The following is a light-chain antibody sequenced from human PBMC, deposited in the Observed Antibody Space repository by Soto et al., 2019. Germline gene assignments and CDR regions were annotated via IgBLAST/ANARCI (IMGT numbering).Light chain of an antibody. V-gene: IGLV1-40*01. CDR1: SSNFGAGYD. J-gene: IGLJ1*01. Sequence: QAVVTQPPSVSGAPGQRVAISCTGTSSNFGAGYDVHWYQQLPGTAPKLLIYSDIFGANNRPSGVPDRFSGSQSGTSASLVITGLQAEDEADYYCQSCGSSLTACVFGTGTKVTVL. CDR2: GAN. CDR3: QSCGSSLTACV.